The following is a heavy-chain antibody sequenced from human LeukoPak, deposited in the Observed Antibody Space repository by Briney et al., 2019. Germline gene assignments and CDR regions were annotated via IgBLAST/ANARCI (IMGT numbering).Heavy chain of an antibody. J-gene: IGHJ5*02. Sequence: SETLSLTCTVSGGSISSYYWSWIRQPAGKGLEWIGRIHTSGSTNYSPSLKSRVTISVDTSKNQFSLKLSSVTAADTAVYYCARKRGYSGYGWFDPWGQGTLVTVSS. D-gene: IGHD5-12*01. V-gene: IGHV4-4*07. CDR1: GGSISSYY. CDR3: ARKRGYSGYGWFDP. CDR2: IHTSGST.